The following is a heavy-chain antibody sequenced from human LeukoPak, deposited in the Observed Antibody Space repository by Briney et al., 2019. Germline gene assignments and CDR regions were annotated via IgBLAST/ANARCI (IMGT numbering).Heavy chain of an antibody. J-gene: IGHJ4*02. D-gene: IGHD6-6*01. Sequence: SVKVSCKASGGTFSSYAISWVRQAPGQGLEWMGGIIPIFGTANYAQKFQGRVTITADESTSTAYMELSSLRSEDTAVYYCARVGSDSSSSFSFNYWGQGTLVTVSS. CDR2: IIPIFGTA. V-gene: IGHV1-69*13. CDR1: GGTFSSYA. CDR3: ARVGSDSSSSFSFNY.